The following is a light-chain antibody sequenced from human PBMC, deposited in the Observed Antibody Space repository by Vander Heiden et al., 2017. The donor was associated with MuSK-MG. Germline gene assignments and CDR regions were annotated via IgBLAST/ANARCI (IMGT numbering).Light chain of an antibody. CDR1: QSVSSN. CDR2: GAS. Sequence: EIVMTQSPATLSVSPGERATLSCRASQSVSSNLAWYQQKPGQAPRLLIYGASTRDTGISARFSGSGYGTEFTLTISSRQSEDFAVYYCQQNNKWHPLTFGQGTKVEFK. J-gene: IGKJ1*01. V-gene: IGKV3-15*01. CDR3: QQNNKWHPLT.